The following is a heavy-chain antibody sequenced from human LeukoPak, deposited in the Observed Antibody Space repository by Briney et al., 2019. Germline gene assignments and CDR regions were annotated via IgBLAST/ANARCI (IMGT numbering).Heavy chain of an antibody. D-gene: IGHD3-16*02. CDR3: ARGMSMITFGGVIAPDFDY. CDR2: INPSGGST. V-gene: IGHV1-46*01. J-gene: IGHJ4*02. Sequence: ASVKVSCKASGYIFTSYYMHWVRQAPGQGLEWMGIINPSGGSTSYAQKFQGRVTMTRDTSTSTVYMELSSLRSEDTAVYYCARGMSMITFGGVIAPDFDYWGQGTLVTVSS. CDR1: GYIFTSYY.